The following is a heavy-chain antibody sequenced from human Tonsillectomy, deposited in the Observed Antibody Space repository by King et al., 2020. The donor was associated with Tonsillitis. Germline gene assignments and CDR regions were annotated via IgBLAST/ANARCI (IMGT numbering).Heavy chain of an antibody. Sequence: VQLVESGGGVVQPGKSLRLSCAASGFILSSYAMHWVRQAPGKGLEWVALISYDGSNKYYADSVKGRFTISRDSSKNTLYLQMNSLRVEDTAVFYCARGPFRDGYNLAYWGQGTLVTVSS. CDR2: ISYDGSNK. V-gene: IGHV3-30-3*01. CDR3: ARGPFRDGYNLAY. CDR1: GFILSSYA. J-gene: IGHJ4*02. D-gene: IGHD5-24*01.